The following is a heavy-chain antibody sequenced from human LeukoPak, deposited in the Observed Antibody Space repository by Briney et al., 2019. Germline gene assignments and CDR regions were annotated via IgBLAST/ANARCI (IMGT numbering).Heavy chain of an antibody. CDR1: GFTFSSYE. CDR3: ARDRYGSGSYLHYFDY. CDR2: ISSSGSTI. V-gene: IGHV3-48*03. J-gene: IGHJ4*02. D-gene: IGHD3-10*01. Sequence: PGGSLRLSCAASGFTFSSYEMNWVRQAPGKGLEWVSYISSSGSTIYYADPVKGRFTISRDNAKNSLYLQMNSLRAEDTAVYYCARDRYGSGSYLHYFDYWGQGTLVTVSS.